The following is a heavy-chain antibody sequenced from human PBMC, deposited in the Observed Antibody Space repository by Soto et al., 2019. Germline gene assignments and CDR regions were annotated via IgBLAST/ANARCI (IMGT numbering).Heavy chain of an antibody. Sequence: GSLSLSCAAAGSTFGSYAMSWVRQAPGKGLELVSAISGSGGSTYYADSVKGRFTISRDNSKNTLYLQMNSLRAADTAVYYCAKERTALCGVVIIPYYYGMDVWGQGTTVTGSS. V-gene: IGHV3-23*01. CDR2: ISGSGGST. CDR1: GSTFGSYA. D-gene: IGHD3-3*01. CDR3: AKERTALCGVVIIPYYYGMDV. J-gene: IGHJ6*02.